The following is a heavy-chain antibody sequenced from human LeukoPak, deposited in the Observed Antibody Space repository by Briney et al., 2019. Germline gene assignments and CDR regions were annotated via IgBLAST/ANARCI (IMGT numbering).Heavy chain of an antibody. D-gene: IGHD2-2*01. CDR3: AKEYQLPFGVY. Sequence: GGSLRLSSAASVFTFEDYAMHWVRQAPGKGLEGVSGISWSSGSIGYAVSVKGRFTISRDNAKNYLYLQMNSLRAEDTALYYCAKEYQLPFGVYWGQGTLVTVSS. CDR2: ISWSSGSI. J-gene: IGHJ4*02. V-gene: IGHV3-9*01. CDR1: VFTFEDYA.